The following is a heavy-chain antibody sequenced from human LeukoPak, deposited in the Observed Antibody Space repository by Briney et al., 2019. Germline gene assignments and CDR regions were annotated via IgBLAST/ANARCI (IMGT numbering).Heavy chain of an antibody. Sequence: QTGGSLRLSCAASGFTFSSYEMNWVRQAPGKGLEWVSYISSSGSTIYYADSVKGRFTISRDNSKNTQYLQMNSLRAEDTAVYYCAKIDSSGPFDWLDPWGQGTLVTVSS. V-gene: IGHV3-48*03. J-gene: IGHJ5*02. D-gene: IGHD3-22*01. CDR3: AKIDSSGPFDWLDP. CDR2: ISSSGSTI. CDR1: GFTFSSYE.